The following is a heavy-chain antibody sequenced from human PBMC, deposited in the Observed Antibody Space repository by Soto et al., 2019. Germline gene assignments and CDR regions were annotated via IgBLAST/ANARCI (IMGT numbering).Heavy chain of an antibody. CDR1: GFTFSSYS. V-gene: IGHV3-21*01. CDR3: ARDLVIDCSGGSCYPNWFDP. CDR2: ISSSSYI. J-gene: IGHJ5*02. D-gene: IGHD2-15*01. Sequence: GGSLRLSCAASGFTFSSYSMNWVRQAPGKGLEWVSSISSSSYIYYADSVKGRFTISRDNAKNSLYLQMNSLRAEDTAVYYCARDLVIDCSGGSCYPNWFDPWGQGTLVTVSS.